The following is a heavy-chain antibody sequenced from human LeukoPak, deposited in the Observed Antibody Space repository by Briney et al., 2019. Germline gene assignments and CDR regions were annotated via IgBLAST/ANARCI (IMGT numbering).Heavy chain of an antibody. CDR1: GFTFSSYG. V-gene: IGHV3-30*03. CDR2: ISYDGSNK. D-gene: IGHD4-17*01. Sequence: GGSLRLSCAASGFTFSSYGMHWVRQAPGKGVEWVAVISYDGSNKYYADSVKGRFTISRDNSKNTLYLQMNSLRAEDTAVYYCARDWGPTVTTDAFDIWGQGTMVTVSS. CDR3: ARDWGPTVTTDAFDI. J-gene: IGHJ3*02.